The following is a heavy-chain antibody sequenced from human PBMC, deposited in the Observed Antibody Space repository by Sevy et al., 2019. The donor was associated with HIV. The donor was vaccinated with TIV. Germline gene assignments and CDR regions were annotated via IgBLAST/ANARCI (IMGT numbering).Heavy chain of an antibody. V-gene: IGHV3-33*06. J-gene: IGHJ4*02. Sequence: GGSLRLSCAASGFTFSNYAMHWVRQAPGKGLAWVALIWYDGSKIFYADSVKGRFTISRDNSESTLYLQMNSLRAEDTALYHSAQGGPNSGYDYYFDYWGQGTLVTVSS. CDR1: GFTFSNYA. D-gene: IGHD5-12*01. CDR2: IWYDGSKI. CDR3: AQGGPNSGYDYYFDY.